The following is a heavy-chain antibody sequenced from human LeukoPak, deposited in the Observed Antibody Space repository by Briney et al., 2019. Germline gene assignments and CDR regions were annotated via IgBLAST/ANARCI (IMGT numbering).Heavy chain of an antibody. CDR3: AREYCSSTSCYPYYFDY. V-gene: IGHV1-18*01. Sequence: ASVTVSCKASGYTFTSYGISWVRQAPGQGLEWRGWISAYNGNTNYAQKLQGRVTMTTDTSTSTAYMELRSLRSDDTAVYYCAREYCSSTSCYPYYFDYWGQGTLVTVSS. CDR2: ISAYNGNT. CDR1: GYTFTSYG. J-gene: IGHJ4*02. D-gene: IGHD2-2*01.